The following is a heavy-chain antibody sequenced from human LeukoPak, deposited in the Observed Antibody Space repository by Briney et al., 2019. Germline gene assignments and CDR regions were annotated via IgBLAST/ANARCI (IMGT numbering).Heavy chain of an antibody. D-gene: IGHD6-19*01. CDR2: ISYDGSNK. CDR3: IAVANSFDY. CDR1: GFTFSSYG. V-gene: IGHV3-30*03. J-gene: IGHJ4*02. Sequence: GGSLRLSCAASGFTFSSYGMHWVRQAPGKGLEWVAVISYDGSNKYYADSVKGRFTISRDNSKNTLDPQMNSLRAEDTAVYYCIAVANSFDYWGQGTLVTVSS.